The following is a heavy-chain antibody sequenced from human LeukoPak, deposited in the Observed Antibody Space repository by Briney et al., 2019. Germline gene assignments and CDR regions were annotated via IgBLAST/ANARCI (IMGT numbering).Heavy chain of an antibody. CDR1: GGSISSSSYY. Sequence: RASETLSLTCFVSGGSISSSSYYWGWIRQPPGKGLEWIGSIYYSGSTYYNPSLKSRVTISVDTSKNQFSLKLSSVTAADTAVYYCARQEAWDRGFDYWGQGTLVTVSS. J-gene: IGHJ4*02. CDR3: ARQEAWDRGFDY. V-gene: IGHV4-39*01. D-gene: IGHD1-26*01. CDR2: IYYSGST.